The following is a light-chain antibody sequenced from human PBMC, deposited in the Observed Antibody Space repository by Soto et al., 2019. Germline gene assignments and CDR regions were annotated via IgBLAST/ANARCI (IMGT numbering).Light chain of an antibody. CDR3: QQYCSSPPT. CDR2: GAS. Sequence: EIVLTQSPGTLSLSPGERSTLSCRASQSVSSSYLAWYQQKPGQAPRLRIYGASSRATGIPDRFSGSGSGTDFTLTISRLEPEDFAVYYCQQYCSSPPTFGQGTKVEIK. J-gene: IGKJ1*01. CDR1: QSVSSSY. V-gene: IGKV3-20*01.